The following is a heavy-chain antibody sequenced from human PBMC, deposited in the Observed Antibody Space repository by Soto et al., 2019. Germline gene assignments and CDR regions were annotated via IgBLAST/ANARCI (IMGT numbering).Heavy chain of an antibody. J-gene: IGHJ2*01. V-gene: IGHV1-69*13. CDR1: GGTFSSYA. Sequence: SVKVSCKASGGTFSSYAISWVRQAPGQGLEWMGGIIPIFGTANYAQKFQGRVTITADESTSTAHMELSSLRSEDTAVYYCARADSSGPSTLYWYFDLWGRGTLVTVSS. CDR2: IIPIFGTA. CDR3: ARADSSGPSTLYWYFDL. D-gene: IGHD3-22*01.